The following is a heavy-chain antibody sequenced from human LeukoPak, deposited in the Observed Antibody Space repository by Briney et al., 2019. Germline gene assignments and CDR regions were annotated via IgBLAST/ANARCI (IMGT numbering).Heavy chain of an antibody. CDR2: INPSGGST. Sequence: ASVKVSCKASGYTSTSYYMHWVRQAPGQGLEWMGIINPSGGSTSYAQKFQGRVTMTRDMSTSTVYMELSSLRSEDTAVYYCARGHRGTAQDYWGQGTLVTVSS. V-gene: IGHV1-46*01. CDR1: GYTSTSYY. J-gene: IGHJ4*02. D-gene: IGHD6-13*01. CDR3: ARGHRGTAQDY.